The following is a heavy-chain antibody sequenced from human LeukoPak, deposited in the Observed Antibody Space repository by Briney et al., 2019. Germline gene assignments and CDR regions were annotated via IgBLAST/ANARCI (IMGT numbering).Heavy chain of an antibody. V-gene: IGHV3-33*08. D-gene: IGHD6-13*01. J-gene: IGHJ6*02. CDR2: IWSDGSSK. CDR3: ARGQPPSYYDMDV. Sequence: GGSLRLSCAASGFTFSSNEMNWVSQAPGKWLDWVAVIWSDGSSKHYADSVKGRFTISRDNSKNTLYLQMSSLRAEDTALYYCARGQPPSYYDMDVWGQGTTVTVSS. CDR1: GFTFSSNE.